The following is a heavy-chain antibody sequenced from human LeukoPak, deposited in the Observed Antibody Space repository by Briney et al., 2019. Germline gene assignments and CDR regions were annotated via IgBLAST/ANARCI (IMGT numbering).Heavy chain of an antibody. V-gene: IGHV3-23*01. J-gene: IGHJ4*02. CDR1: GFTVSSNY. CDR2: ISGSGGST. Sequence: GGSLRLSCAASGFTVSSNYMSWVRQAPGKGLEWVSVISGSGGSTYYADSVKGRFTISRDNSKNTLYMQMNSLRAEDTAVYYCAKRSAVTGTSDYWGQGTLVTVSS. D-gene: IGHD1-1*01. CDR3: AKRSAVTGTSDY.